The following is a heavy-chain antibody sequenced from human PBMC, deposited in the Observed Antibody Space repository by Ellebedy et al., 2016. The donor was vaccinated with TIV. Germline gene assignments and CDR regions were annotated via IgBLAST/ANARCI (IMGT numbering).Heavy chain of an antibody. J-gene: IGHJ4*02. V-gene: IGHV1-46*04. D-gene: IGHD1-26*01. CDR3: ARVSSGSYGSDY. Sequence: KLQGRVTMTRDTSTSTVYMELSSLRSEDTAMYYCARVSSGSYGSDYWGQGTLVTVSS.